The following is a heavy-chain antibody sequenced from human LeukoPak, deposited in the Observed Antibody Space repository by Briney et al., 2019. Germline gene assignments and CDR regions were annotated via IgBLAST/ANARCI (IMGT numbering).Heavy chain of an antibody. CDR1: GYTFTSYD. D-gene: IGHD4-17*01. CDR3: ARALPTVKDYDY. J-gene: IGHJ4*02. CDR2: MNPNSGNT. V-gene: IGHV1-8*03. Sequence: ASVKVSCKASGYTFTSYDINWVRQATGQGLEWMGWMNPNSGNTGYAQKFQGRVTITRNTSISTAYMELSSLRSEDTAVYYCARALPTVKDYDYWGQGTLVTVSS.